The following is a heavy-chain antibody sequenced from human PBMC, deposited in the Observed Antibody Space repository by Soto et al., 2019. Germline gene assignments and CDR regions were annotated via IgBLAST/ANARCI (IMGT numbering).Heavy chain of an antibody. CDR1: AYDFATYW. CDR2: IYPADSNT. D-gene: IGHD2-8*01. Sequence: EVQLVQSGAEVKKPGESLKISCQASAYDFATYWIAWVRQMPGKGLEWMGMIYPADSNTRYSPSLQGQVTPSVDKSVTTAYLQWSRLEASDTAMYYCARRRMSEFRDAFDVWGQGTLVTVSS. J-gene: IGHJ3*01. V-gene: IGHV5-51*03. CDR3: ARRRMSEFRDAFDV.